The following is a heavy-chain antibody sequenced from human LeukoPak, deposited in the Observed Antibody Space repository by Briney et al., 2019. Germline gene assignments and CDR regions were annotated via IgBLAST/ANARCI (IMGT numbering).Heavy chain of an antibody. Sequence: ASVKVSCKASGYTFTNYAMNWVRQAPGQGLEWMGWINTDTGNPTYAQGFTRRLVFSLDSSASTAYLQISSLKAEDTAVYYCARESPDSSGYYYVLDYWGQGTLVTVSS. V-gene: IGHV7-4-1*02. J-gene: IGHJ4*02. CDR2: INTDTGNP. D-gene: IGHD3-22*01. CDR3: ARESPDSSGYYYVLDY. CDR1: GYTFTNYA.